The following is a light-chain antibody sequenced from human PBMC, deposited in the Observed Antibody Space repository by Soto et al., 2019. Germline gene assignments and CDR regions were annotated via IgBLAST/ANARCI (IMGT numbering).Light chain of an antibody. Sequence: DIELTQAPSFLSASVGDRVIITCRASQGISSYLAWYQQKPGKAPELLIYAASTLQSGVPSRFSGSGSGTDFTLTISSLQPEDSATYYCQQLNTYPPWTVGQGTKVDIK. CDR1: QGISSY. J-gene: IGKJ1*01. V-gene: IGKV1-9*01. CDR3: QQLNTYPPWT. CDR2: AAS.